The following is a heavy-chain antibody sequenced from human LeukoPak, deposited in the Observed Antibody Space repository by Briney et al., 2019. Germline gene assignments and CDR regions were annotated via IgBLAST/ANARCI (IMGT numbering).Heavy chain of an antibody. CDR2: IKQDGSEK. CDR3: ARSYSSPNWFDP. J-gene: IGHJ5*02. V-gene: IGHV3-7*01. Sequence: PGGSLRLSCAASGFTVSSNYMSWVRQAPGKGLEWVANIKQDGSEKYYVDSVKGRFTISRDNAKNSLYLQMNSLRAEDTAVYYCARSYSSPNWFDPWGQGTLVTVSS. D-gene: IGHD6-13*01. CDR1: GFTVSSNY.